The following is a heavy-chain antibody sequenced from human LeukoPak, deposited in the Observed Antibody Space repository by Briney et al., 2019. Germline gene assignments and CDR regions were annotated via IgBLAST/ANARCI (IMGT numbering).Heavy chain of an antibody. CDR2: IKQDGGEK. Sequence: GGSLRLSCVDSGITFSRYWMTWVRQAPGKGLEWVANIKQDGGEKYYVDSVKGRFTISRDNAKNSLYLQMNSLRVEDTAVYYCARDTGSSLYDFWSGYYSHYGMDVWGQGTTVTVSS. CDR1: GITFSRYW. D-gene: IGHD3-3*01. J-gene: IGHJ6*02. V-gene: IGHV3-7*03. CDR3: ARDTGSSLYDFWSGYYSHYGMDV.